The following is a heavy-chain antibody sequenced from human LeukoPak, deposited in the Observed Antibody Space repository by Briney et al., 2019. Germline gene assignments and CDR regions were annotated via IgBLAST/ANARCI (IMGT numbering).Heavy chain of an antibody. CDR1: GYTFTSYG. V-gene: IGHV1-18*01. CDR2: ISTYNGNT. Sequence: ASVKVSCKASGYTFTSYGISWARQAPGQGLEWMGWISTYNGNTNYAQKLQGRVTMTTDTSTSTAYMELRSLRSDDTAVYYCARERGGYSYGDYWGQGTLVTVSS. D-gene: IGHD5-18*01. J-gene: IGHJ4*02. CDR3: ARERGGYSYGDY.